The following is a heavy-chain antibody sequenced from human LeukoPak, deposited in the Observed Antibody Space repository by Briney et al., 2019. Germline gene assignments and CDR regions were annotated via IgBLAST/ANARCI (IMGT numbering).Heavy chain of an antibody. CDR2: INTDGSTT. CDR1: GFTFSNDW. Sequence: GRSLRLSCAASGFTFSNDWMHWVRQAPGKGLVWVSRINTDGSTTTYGDSVKGRFTISRDNAKNMLYLQMNSLRVEDRAVYYCARGRGGSYHYWGQGTLVTVSS. CDR3: ARGRGGSYHY. D-gene: IGHD1-26*01. V-gene: IGHV3-74*01. J-gene: IGHJ4*02.